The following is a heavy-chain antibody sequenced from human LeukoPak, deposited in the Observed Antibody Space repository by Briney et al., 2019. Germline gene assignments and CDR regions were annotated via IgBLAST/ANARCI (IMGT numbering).Heavy chain of an antibody. CDR1: GYTFTSYG. CDR3: AREGDSYDNSGYYAY. J-gene: IGHJ4*02. Sequence: GASVKVSCKASGYTFTSYGISWVRQAPGQGLEWMGWINPNSGGTKYAQKFQGRVTMTRDASITTAYMELSRLRSDDTAVYYCAREGDSYDNSGYYAYWGQGTLVTVSS. CDR2: INPNSGGT. D-gene: IGHD3-22*01. V-gene: IGHV1-2*02.